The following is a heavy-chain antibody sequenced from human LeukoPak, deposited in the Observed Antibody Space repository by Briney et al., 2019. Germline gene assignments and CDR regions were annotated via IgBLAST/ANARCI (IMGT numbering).Heavy chain of an antibody. Sequence: GASVKVSCKASGSTFNVYYIHWVRQAPGQGLEWIGWINPNSGGTNYAQRFKGRVTMTGDTSISTAYMELNRLTSDDTAVYYCANNRRRLDNWFDPWGQGTLVTVSS. CDR3: ANNRRRLDNWFDP. D-gene: IGHD3-9*01. J-gene: IGHJ5*02. CDR2: INPNSGGT. V-gene: IGHV1-2*02. CDR1: GSTFNVYY.